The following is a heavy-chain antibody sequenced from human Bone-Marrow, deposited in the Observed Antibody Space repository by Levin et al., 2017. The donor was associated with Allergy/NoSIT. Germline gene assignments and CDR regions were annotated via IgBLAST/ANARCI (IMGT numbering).Heavy chain of an antibody. V-gene: IGHV4-4*07. D-gene: IGHD1-1*01. J-gene: IGHJ6*02. CDR2: IHVTGIT. CDR1: SGSINSYY. CDR3: ARDPRQRTGGYGIDV. Sequence: PSETLSLTCTVSSGSINSYYWSWIRQPAGEGLEWIGRIHVTGITDYNPSLKSRVTLSVDTSNNQFSLRLSSVTAGDTGVYYCARDPRQRTGGYGIDVWGQGTTVVVSS.